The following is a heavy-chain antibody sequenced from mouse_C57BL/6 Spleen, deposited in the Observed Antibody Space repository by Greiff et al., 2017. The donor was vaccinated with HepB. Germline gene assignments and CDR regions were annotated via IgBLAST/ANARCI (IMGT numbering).Heavy chain of an antibody. Sequence: VQLQQSGPELVKPGASVKMSCKASGYTFTDYNMHWVKQSHGKSLEWIGYINPNNGGTSYNQKFKGKATLTVNKSSSTAYMELRSLTSEDSAVYYCARLGAQATWFAYWGQGTLVTVSA. D-gene: IGHD3-2*02. CDR3: ARLGAQATWFAY. CDR1: GYTFTDYN. J-gene: IGHJ3*01. CDR2: INPNNGGT. V-gene: IGHV1-22*01.